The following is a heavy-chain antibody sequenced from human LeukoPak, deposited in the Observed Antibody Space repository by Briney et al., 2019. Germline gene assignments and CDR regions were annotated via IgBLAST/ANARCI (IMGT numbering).Heavy chain of an antibody. CDR1: GFTFSSYA. D-gene: IGHD6-19*01. Sequence: GGSLRLSCAASGFTFSSYAMSWVRQAPGKGLEWVSAISGSGGSTYYADSVKGRFTISRDNSKNTLYLQINSLRAEDTAVYYCAKGGQWLVLGYWGQGTLVTVSS. CDR2: ISGSGGST. V-gene: IGHV3-23*01. CDR3: AKGGQWLVLGY. J-gene: IGHJ4*02.